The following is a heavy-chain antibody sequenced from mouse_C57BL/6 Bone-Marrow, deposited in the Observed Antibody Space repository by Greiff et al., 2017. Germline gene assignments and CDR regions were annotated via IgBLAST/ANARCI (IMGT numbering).Heavy chain of an antibody. CDR1: GYTFTNYW. D-gene: IGHD2-5*01. Sequence: QVQLQQSGAELVRPGTSVKMSCKASGYTFTNYWIGWAKQRPGHGLEWIGDIYPGGGYTNYNEKFKGKATLTADKSSSTAYMQFSSLTSEDSAIYYCARKSGYSNYLYARDYWGQGTSVTVSS. CDR3: ARKSGYSNYLYARDY. CDR2: IYPGGGYT. V-gene: IGHV1-63*01. J-gene: IGHJ4*01.